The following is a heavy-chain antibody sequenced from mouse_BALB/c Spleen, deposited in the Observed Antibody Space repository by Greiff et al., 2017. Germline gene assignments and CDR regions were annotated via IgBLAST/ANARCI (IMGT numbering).Heavy chain of an antibody. CDR2: IRSKSNNYAT. Sequence: EVQLVESGGGLVPPKGSLKLSCAASGFTFNTYAMHWVCQAPGKGLEWVARIRSKSNNYATYYADSVKDRFTISRDDSQSMLYLQMNNLITEDTAKYYGVREGVNYYGSSAWFAYWGQGTLVTVSA. J-gene: IGHJ3*01. CDR3: VREGVNYYGSSAWFAY. CDR1: GFTFNTYA. V-gene: IGHV10-3*03. D-gene: IGHD1-2*01.